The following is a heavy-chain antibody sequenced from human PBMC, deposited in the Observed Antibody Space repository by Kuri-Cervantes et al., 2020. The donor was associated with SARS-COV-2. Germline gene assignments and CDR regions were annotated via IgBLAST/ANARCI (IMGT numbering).Heavy chain of an antibody. Sequence: LSLTCAASGFTFSSYAMHWVRQAPGKGLEWVAVISYDGSNKYYADSVKGRFTISRDNSKNTLYLQMNSLRAEDTAVYYCASGREIFGVVISPFDYWGQGTLVTVSS. CDR3: ASGREIFGVVISPFDY. CDR2: ISYDGSNK. D-gene: IGHD3-3*01. CDR1: GFTFSSYA. J-gene: IGHJ4*02. V-gene: IGHV3-30-3*01.